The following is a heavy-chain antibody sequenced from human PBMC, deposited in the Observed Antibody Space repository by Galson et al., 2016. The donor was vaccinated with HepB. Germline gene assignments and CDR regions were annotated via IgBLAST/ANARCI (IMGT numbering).Heavy chain of an antibody. D-gene: IGHD6-6*01. J-gene: IGHJ5*02. Sequence: PALVKPTQTLTLTCTFSGFSLSTRPMCVSWVRQPPGKALEWLALIDWDDDKYYRTSLKTRLTISRDTSENQVVLTMTNMDPVDTATYYCARTKKIEYNRSRRAVWFDAWGQGTLVTVSS. CDR1: GFSLSTRPMC. V-gene: IGHV2-70*20. CDR2: IDWDDDK. CDR3: ARTKKIEYNRSRRAVWFDA.